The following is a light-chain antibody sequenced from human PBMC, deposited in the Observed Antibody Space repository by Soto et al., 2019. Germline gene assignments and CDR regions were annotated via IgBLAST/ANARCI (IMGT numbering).Light chain of an antibody. V-gene: IGKV1-5*01. Sequence: DIQMTQSPSTLSAFVGDRVTITCRASQTIRNYLAWYQQKPGKAPDLLIYDASSLENEVPSRFSGSGFGTEFTLTISSVQPDDFATYYCQQYNSYPYTFGQGTKVDIK. CDR1: QTIRNY. J-gene: IGKJ2*01. CDR3: QQYNSYPYT. CDR2: DAS.